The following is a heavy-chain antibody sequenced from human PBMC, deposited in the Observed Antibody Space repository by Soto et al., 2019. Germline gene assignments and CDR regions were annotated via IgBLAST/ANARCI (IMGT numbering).Heavy chain of an antibody. D-gene: IGHD3-9*01. Sequence: GGSLRLSCAASGFTFSSYAMSWVRQAPGKGLEWVSAISGSGGSTYYADSVKGRFTISRDNSKNTLYLQMNSLRAEDTAVYYCSNFPGSSNYDILTGYYNRRLDYWGQGTLVTVSS. CDR1: GFTFSSYA. V-gene: IGHV3-23*01. J-gene: IGHJ4*02. CDR3: SNFPGSSNYDILTGYYNRRLDY. CDR2: ISGSGGST.